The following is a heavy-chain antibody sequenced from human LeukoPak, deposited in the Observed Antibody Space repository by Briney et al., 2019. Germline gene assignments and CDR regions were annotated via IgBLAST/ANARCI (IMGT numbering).Heavy chain of an antibody. V-gene: IGHV3-53*01. CDR3: ARVIAAAGIDYFDY. CDR2: IYSDGST. Sequence: PGGSLRLSCAASGFTVSNNYMSWVRQAPGKGLEWVSVIYSDGSTDYADSVKGRLTISRDMSKNTLYLQMNSLRAEDTAMYYCARVIAAAGIDYFDYWGQGTLVTVSS. J-gene: IGHJ4*02. D-gene: IGHD6-13*01. CDR1: GFTVSNNY.